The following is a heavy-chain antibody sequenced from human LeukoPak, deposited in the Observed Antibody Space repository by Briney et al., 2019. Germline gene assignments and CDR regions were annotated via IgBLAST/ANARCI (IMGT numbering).Heavy chain of an antibody. Sequence: PGGSLRLSCAASGFTFSSYWMSWVRQAPGKGLEWVANIKQDGSEKYYVDSVKGRFTISRDNAKNSLYLQMNSLRAEDTAVYYCARKICSGGSCQLDYWGQGTLVTVSS. V-gene: IGHV3-7*01. CDR3: ARKICSGGSCQLDY. CDR2: IKQDGSEK. D-gene: IGHD2-15*01. CDR1: GFTFSSYW. J-gene: IGHJ4*02.